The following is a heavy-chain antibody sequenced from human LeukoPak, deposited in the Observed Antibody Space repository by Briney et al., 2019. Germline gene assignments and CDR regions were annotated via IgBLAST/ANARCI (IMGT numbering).Heavy chain of an antibody. Sequence: ASVKVSCKASGYTFTSYGISWVRQAPGQGLEWMGWISAYNGNTNYAQKLQGRVTMTTDTSTSTAYMELRSLRSDDTAVYYCTRDRSSYCSSTSCYMGIDYWGQGTLVTVSS. V-gene: IGHV1-18*01. CDR2: ISAYNGNT. CDR1: GYTFTSYG. J-gene: IGHJ4*02. CDR3: TRDRSSYCSSTSCYMGIDY. D-gene: IGHD2-2*02.